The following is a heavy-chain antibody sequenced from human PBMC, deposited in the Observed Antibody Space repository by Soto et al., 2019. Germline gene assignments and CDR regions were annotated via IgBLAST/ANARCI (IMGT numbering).Heavy chain of an antibody. D-gene: IGHD6-19*01. CDR2: IYPGESDT. V-gene: IGHV5-51*01. CDR3: ARIGSGWYGSDYYYYGMDV. Sequence: GESLKISCKGSGYSFTTYWIGWVRQMPGKGLEWMGIIYPGESDTRYSPSLQGQVTISADKSISTAYLQWSSLKASDTAMYYCARIGSGWYGSDYYYYGMDVWGQGTTVTVSS. J-gene: IGHJ6*02. CDR1: GYSFTTYW.